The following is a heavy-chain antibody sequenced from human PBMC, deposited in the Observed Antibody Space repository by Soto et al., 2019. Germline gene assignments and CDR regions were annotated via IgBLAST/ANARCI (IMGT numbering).Heavy chain of an antibody. J-gene: IGHJ4*02. CDR1: GFTFSSYS. Sequence: GGSLRLSCAASGFTFSSYSMNWVRQAPGKGLEWVSSISSSSSYIYYADSVKGRFTISRDNATNSTYLQMNSLRAEDTAVYYCARDPSSVSEAADYWGQGTLVTVSS. D-gene: IGHD6-19*01. V-gene: IGHV3-21*01. CDR3: ARDPSSVSEAADY. CDR2: ISSSSSYI.